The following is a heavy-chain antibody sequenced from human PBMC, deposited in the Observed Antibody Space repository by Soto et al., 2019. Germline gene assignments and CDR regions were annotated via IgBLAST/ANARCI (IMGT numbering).Heavy chain of an antibody. CDR1: GYTFTSYA. CDR3: ARDLSGCSGGSCYSARFDY. V-gene: IGHV1-3*01. D-gene: IGHD2-15*01. CDR2: INAGNGNT. J-gene: IGHJ4*02. Sequence: ASVKVSCKASGYTFTSYAMHWVRQAPGQRLEWMGWINAGNGNTKYSQKLQGRVTITRDTSASTAYMELSSLRSEDTAVYYCARDLSGCSGGSCYSARFDYWGQGTLVTVSS.